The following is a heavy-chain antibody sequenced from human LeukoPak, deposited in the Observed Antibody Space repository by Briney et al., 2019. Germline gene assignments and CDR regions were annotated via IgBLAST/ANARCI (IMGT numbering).Heavy chain of an antibody. V-gene: IGHV3-23*01. D-gene: IGHD4-17*01. CDR3: AKREKGTTGRFFDY. J-gene: IGHJ4*02. CDR1: GFTFTNYA. Sequence: GGSLRLSCAASGFTFTNYAMAWVRQAPGQGLEWVSGISEGVGNTYYADSVKGRFTISRDHSKNTLYLQMNRLRAEDTALYYCAKREKGTTGRFFDYWGQGTLVTVSS. CDR2: ISEGVGNT.